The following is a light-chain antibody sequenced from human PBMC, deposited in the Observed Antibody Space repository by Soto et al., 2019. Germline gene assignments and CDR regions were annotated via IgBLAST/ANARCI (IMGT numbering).Light chain of an antibody. CDR1: SSNIGAGYD. CDR2: GNI. Sequence: QSVLTQPPSVSGAPGQRVTISCTGSSSNIGAGYDIHWYQQVPGTAPKLLIYGNINRPSGVPDRFSGSKSGTSASLAITGLQADDAADYYCQSYDSSLTVVFGGGTKVTVL. V-gene: IGLV1-40*01. CDR3: QSYDSSLTVV. J-gene: IGLJ3*02.